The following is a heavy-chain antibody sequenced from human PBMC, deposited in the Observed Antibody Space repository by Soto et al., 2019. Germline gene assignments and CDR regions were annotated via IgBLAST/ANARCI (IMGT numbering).Heavy chain of an antibody. CDR2: VYYTGKT. CDR3: ARDQFHYAQGFVA. Sequence: QVHLQVSGPGLVKPSQTLSLTCTVSGGSISGGGYYWAWIRQLPGKGLEWIGYVYYTGKTYYNPSLGSRIVMSADTSKNHISLKMSTVTAADTAVYFCARDQFHYAQGFVAWGQGTLVTVSS. CDR1: GGSISGGGYY. D-gene: IGHD2-2*01. V-gene: IGHV4-31*03. J-gene: IGHJ5*02.